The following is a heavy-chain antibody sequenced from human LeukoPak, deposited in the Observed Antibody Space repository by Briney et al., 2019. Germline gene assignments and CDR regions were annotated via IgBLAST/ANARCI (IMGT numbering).Heavy chain of an antibody. D-gene: IGHD3-9*01. Sequence: SETLSLTCAVYGGSFSGYYWSWIRQPPGKGLEWIGEINHSGSTNYNPSLKSRVAISVDTSKNQFSLKLSSVTAADTAVYYCARGRGGILTGYSRPFDPWGQGTLVTVSS. CDR3: ARGRGGILTGYSRPFDP. CDR2: INHSGST. CDR1: GGSFSGYY. J-gene: IGHJ5*02. V-gene: IGHV4-34*01.